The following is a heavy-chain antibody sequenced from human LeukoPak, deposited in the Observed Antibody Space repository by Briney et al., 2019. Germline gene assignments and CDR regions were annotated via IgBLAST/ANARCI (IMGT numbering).Heavy chain of an antibody. V-gene: IGHV1-2*06. CDR3: ARDSGITGTTGAIDY. CDR1: GYTFTGYY. J-gene: IGHJ4*02. CDR2: INTNSGGT. D-gene: IGHD1-20*01. Sequence: ASVTVSCKGSGYTFTGYYMHWVRQAPGQGLEWMGRINTNSGGTNYAQKFQGRVTMTRDTSITTAYMELSRLRSDDTAVYYCARDSGITGTTGAIDYWGQGTLVTVSS.